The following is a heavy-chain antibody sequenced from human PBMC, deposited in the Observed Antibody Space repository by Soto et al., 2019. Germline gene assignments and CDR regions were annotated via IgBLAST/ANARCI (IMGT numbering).Heavy chain of an antibody. Sequence: QVQLQESGPGLVKPSQTLSLTCTVSGGSISSGDYYWSWIRQPPGKGLEWIGYIYYSGSTYYNPSLKSRVTISVDTSKNQFSLKLSSVTAADTAVYYCARDKDNWGSGGSFDYWGQGTLVTVSS. V-gene: IGHV4-30-4*01. J-gene: IGHJ4*02. CDR2: IYYSGST. CDR3: ARDKDNWGSGGSFDY. D-gene: IGHD7-27*01. CDR1: GGSISSGDYY.